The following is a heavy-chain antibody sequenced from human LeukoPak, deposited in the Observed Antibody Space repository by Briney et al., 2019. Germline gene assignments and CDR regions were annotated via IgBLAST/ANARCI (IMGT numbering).Heavy chain of an antibody. D-gene: IGHD6-13*01. J-gene: IGHJ4*02. V-gene: IGHV3-23*01. CDR1: GFSFSSYA. CDR2: DSGSGDST. Sequence: GGSLRLSCATSGFSFSSYAMSWVRQAPGKALECFSSDSGSGDSTYYADSVKGRFTISRDNSKNTLYLQMNSLRAEDTAVYHCAKATYSSSWNLYFDYWGQGTLVTVSS. CDR3: AKATYSSSWNLYFDY.